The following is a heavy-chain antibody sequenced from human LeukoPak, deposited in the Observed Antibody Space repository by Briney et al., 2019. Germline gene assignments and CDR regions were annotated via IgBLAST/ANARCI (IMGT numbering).Heavy chain of an antibody. CDR1: GGSISSSSYY. Sequence: SETLSLTCTVSGGSISSSSYYWGWIRQPPGKGLEWIGSIYYSGSTYYNPSLKSRVTISVDTSKNQFSLKLSSVTAADTAVYYCAITDTAMVIDYWGQGTLVTVSS. CDR3: AITDTAMVIDY. D-gene: IGHD5-18*01. J-gene: IGHJ4*02. CDR2: IYYSGST. V-gene: IGHV4-39*07.